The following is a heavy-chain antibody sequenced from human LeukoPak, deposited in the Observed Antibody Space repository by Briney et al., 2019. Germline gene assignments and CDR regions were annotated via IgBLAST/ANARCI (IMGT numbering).Heavy chain of an antibody. J-gene: IGHJ3*02. V-gene: IGHV4-59*01. CDR1: GGSISSYY. CDR3: ARQRHQLRDFDI. CDR2: IYYSGST. Sequence: SETLSLTCTVSGGSISSYYWSWIRQPPGKGLEWIGYIYYSGSTNYNPSLKSRVTISVDTSKNQFSLKLSSVTAADTAVYYCARQRHQLRDFDIWGQGTMVTVSS. D-gene: IGHD5-24*01.